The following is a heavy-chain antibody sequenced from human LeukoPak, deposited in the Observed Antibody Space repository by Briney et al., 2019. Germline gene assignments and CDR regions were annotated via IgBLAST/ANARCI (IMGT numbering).Heavy chain of an antibody. D-gene: IGHD1-26*01. Sequence: GRSLCLSPAVSVFTFSALWMLWVAGAPRQGRVWVSRMHSGGTNTGPADSVKGRFTISRANTKNALYLHMSSLRDEDTAVYYCARGGSGNYFGFGFWGQGALVTVSS. CDR3: ARGGSGNYFGFGF. J-gene: IGHJ4*02. V-gene: IGHV3-74*01. CDR1: VFTFSALW. CDR2: MHSGGTNT.